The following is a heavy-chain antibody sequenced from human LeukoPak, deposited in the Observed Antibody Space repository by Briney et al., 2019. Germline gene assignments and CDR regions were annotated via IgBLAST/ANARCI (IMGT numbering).Heavy chain of an antibody. D-gene: IGHD3-22*01. J-gene: IGHJ4*02. Sequence: SETLSLTCTVSGGSISSYYWSWIRQPPGKGLEWIGYIYYSGSTNYNPSLKSRVTISVDTSKNQFSLNLNSVTAADTAVYYCAESYDSSGYYDYWGQGTLVTVSS. CDR3: AESYDSSGYYDY. CDR2: IYYSGST. CDR1: GGSISSYY. V-gene: IGHV4-59*08.